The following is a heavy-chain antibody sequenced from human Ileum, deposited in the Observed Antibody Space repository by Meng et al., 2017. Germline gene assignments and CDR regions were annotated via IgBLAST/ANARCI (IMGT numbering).Heavy chain of an antibody. Sequence: EVQLVESGGGLVKPGESLRLSCAASGFTFSNAWLSWVRQAPGKGLEWIARIRRKTDATTSDYVAPVKGRFTISRDDSENTLFLQMNSLKTEDTAVYYCTAEDPQYYFDYWGQGTLVTVSS. V-gene: IGHV3-15*01. CDR1: GFTFSNAW. J-gene: IGHJ4*02. CDR2: IRRKTDATTS. CDR3: TAEDPQYYFDY.